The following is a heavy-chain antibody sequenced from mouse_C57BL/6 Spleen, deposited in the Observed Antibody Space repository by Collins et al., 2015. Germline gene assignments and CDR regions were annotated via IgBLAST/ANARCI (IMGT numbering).Heavy chain of an antibody. CDR1: GFSLTRYG. CDR3: AIQLGPMAYFDV. CDR2: IWRGGTT. D-gene: IGHD4-1*02. J-gene: IGHJ1*03. V-gene: IGHV2-5*01. Sequence: QVQLKQSGPGLVQPSQSLSITCTVSGFSLTRYGVHWVRQSPGKGLEWLGVIWRGGTTDCNAAFMSRLSITKDNSKSQVFFKMNSLQADDTAIYYCAIQLGPMAYFDVWGTGTTVTVSS.